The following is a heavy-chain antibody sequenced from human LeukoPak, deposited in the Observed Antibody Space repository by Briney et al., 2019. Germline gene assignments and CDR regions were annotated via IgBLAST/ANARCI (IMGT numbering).Heavy chain of an antibody. CDR1: GSTVTDYY. V-gene: IGHV1-2*02. CDR3: ARDPDSRYCSGGSCSGGGGFFDY. D-gene: IGHD2-15*01. Sequence: ASVKVSRKSSGSTVTDYYIHWVRQAPAQGLQWMGWGNPYSGDTNNAQNFQGRVTMTKATSISTAYMHLSRLRSDDTAVYYCARDPDSRYCSGGSCSGGGGFFDYWGQGTLVTVSS. J-gene: IGHJ4*02. CDR2: GNPYSGDT.